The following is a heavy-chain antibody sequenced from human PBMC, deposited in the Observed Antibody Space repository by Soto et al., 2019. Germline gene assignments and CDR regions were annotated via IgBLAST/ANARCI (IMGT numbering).Heavy chain of an antibody. V-gene: IGHV4-59*08. J-gene: IGHJ6*02. D-gene: IGHD3-10*01. CDR3: ARQGFGPLHGLVDV. Sequence: QVQLQESGPGLVKPSETMSLSCTVSGGSISSYYWSWFRQSPGKRMEWIGYVHHSWGSSYNPSLQSRVAISPDTSKSPFSLKVTSVTATDTAVYYCARQGFGPLHGLVDVWGQGTTVTVSS. CDR1: GGSISSYY. CDR2: VHHSWGS.